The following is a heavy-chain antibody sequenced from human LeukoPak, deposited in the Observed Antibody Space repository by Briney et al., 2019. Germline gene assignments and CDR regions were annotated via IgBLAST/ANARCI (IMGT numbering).Heavy chain of an antibody. J-gene: IGHJ6*03. V-gene: IGHV3-20*04. D-gene: IGHD6-6*01. CDR3: ARAVCPTIKFCDSSYFMDV. Sequence: PGGSLRLSCAASGFTFSSYSMNWVRQAPGKGLEWVAGINWNGASTGYADSVRGRFTISRDNAKNSLYLQMNSLRAEDTALYYCARAVCPTIKFCDSSYFMDVWGKGTTVNVS. CDR2: INWNGAST. CDR1: GFTFSSYS.